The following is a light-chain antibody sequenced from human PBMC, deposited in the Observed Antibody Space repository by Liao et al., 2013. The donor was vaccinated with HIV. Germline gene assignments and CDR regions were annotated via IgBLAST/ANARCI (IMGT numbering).Light chain of an antibody. V-gene: IGLV3-1*01. CDR3: QSWDSDTVX. CDR1: TLDDKY. J-gene: IGLJ2*01. CDR2: EDS. Sequence: SYELTQPPSVSVSPGQTATITCSGDTLDDKYAFWYQQRPGQSPVLVMYEDSQRPSGIPERFSGSTSGNTATLTISETQAVDEADYYCQSWDSDTVXVGG.